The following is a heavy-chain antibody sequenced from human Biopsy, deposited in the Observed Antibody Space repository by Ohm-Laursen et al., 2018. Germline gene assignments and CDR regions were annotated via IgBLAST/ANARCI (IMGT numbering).Heavy chain of an antibody. CDR2: IKRDSSTI. Sequence: GSLRLSCAASGFRFSGYHMNWVRQAPGKGMEWLSYIKRDSSTIYYADSVKGRFTISRDNAKNSLFLQMNSLRAEDTAVYYCAREQLMVFAMDVWGQGTTVTVSS. J-gene: IGHJ6*02. D-gene: IGHD2-8*01. V-gene: IGHV3-48*01. CDR3: AREQLMVFAMDV. CDR1: GFRFSGYH.